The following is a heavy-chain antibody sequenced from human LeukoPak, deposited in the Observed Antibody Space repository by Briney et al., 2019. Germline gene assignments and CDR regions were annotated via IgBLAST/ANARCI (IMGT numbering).Heavy chain of an antibody. V-gene: IGHV4-34*01. Sequence: PSETLSLTCAVYGVSFSGYYWSWIRQPPGKGLEWIGEINHSGSNNSNPSLKSRVTISVYTSKNQFSLKLSSVTAADTAVYYCARAKQQLVDDAFDIWGQGTMVTVSS. J-gene: IGHJ3*02. CDR3: ARAKQQLVDDAFDI. CDR2: INHSGSN. CDR1: GVSFSGYY. D-gene: IGHD6-13*01.